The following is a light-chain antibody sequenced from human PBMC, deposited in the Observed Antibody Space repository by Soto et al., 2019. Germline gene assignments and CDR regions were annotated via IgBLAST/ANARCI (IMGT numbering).Light chain of an antibody. CDR3: QQYGSSPLT. Sequence: EIALTQSPGTLPSSPREIATLSCRASQSVSSSYLAWYQQKPGQAPSLLIYGASSRATGIPDRFSGSGSGREFTLNISRLEPQDCAVYYCQQYGSSPLTFGGGTKVAIK. V-gene: IGKV3-20*01. J-gene: IGKJ4*01. CDR1: QSVSSSY. CDR2: GAS.